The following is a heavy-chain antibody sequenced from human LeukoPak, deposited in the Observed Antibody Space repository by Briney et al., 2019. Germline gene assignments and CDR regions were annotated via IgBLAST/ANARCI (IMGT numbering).Heavy chain of an antibody. D-gene: IGHD6-13*01. V-gene: IGHV3-30*03. CDR3: ARDLEAANTYYFDY. J-gene: IGHJ4*02. CDR1: GFTFSNYG. CDR2: IAYDGSNE. Sequence: GGSLRLSCAASGFTFSNYGMHWVRQAPGKGLEWVAVIAYDGSNEYYAEFVKGRFTISRDNSKNTLYLQMYSLRAEDTAVYFCARDLEAANTYYFDYWGQGTMVTVSS.